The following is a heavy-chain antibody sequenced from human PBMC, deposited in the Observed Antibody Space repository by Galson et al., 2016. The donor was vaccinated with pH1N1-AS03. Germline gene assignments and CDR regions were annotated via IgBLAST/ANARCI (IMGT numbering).Heavy chain of an antibody. V-gene: IGHV3-9*01. J-gene: IGHJ4*02. CDR3: ARDLGYGIKGYGFDN. CDR2: ISWNSNKI. Sequence: SLRLSCAVSGFRFDDYAMHWVRQAPGKGLEWVSSISWNSNKIDYADSVKGRFTISRDDASNSLYLQMNSLRAEDTAMYYCARDLGYGIKGYGFDNWGQGTLVTVSS. D-gene: IGHD5-12*01. CDR1: GFRFDDYA.